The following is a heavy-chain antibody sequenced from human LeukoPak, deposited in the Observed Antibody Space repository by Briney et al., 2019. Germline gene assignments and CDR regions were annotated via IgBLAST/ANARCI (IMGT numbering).Heavy chain of an antibody. CDR2: IYYSGST. D-gene: IGHD1-26*01. CDR3: ATGRYQVSLRFDF. J-gene: IGHJ4*02. V-gene: IGHV4-59*01. CDR1: GDSISSYY. Sequence: SETLSLTCTVSGDSISSYYWSWIRQPPGRGLEWIGYIYYSGSTNFNPSLKSRVTISVDTSKNQFSLKLSSLTAADTAVYYCATGRYQVSLRFDFWGPGTLVTVSS.